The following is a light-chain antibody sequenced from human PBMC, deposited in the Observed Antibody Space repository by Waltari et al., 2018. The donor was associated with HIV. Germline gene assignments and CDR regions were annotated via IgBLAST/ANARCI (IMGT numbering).Light chain of an antibody. CDR3: QSSDIRLHGLWV. J-gene: IGLJ3*02. Sequence: QSLLTQPPSVSATPGQRITISCTGNKSNIGEGPDVHWSRQLPGTAPRLLIFANSNRPSGVPDRISGSKSTASASLAITGLQAEDEGYYYCQSSDIRLHGLWVFGGGTKVTVL. V-gene: IGLV1-40*01. CDR1: KSNIGEGPD. CDR2: ANS.